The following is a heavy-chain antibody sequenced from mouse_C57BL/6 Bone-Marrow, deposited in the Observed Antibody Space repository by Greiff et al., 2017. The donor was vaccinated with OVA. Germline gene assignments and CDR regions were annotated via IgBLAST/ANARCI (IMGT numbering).Heavy chain of an antibody. D-gene: IGHD1-1*01. CDR3: AKKGYYGSVYYYAMDY. CDR1: GFSLTSYG. Sequence: QVHVKQSGPGLVQPSQSLSITCTVSGFSLTSYGVHWVRQSPGKGLEWLGVIWRGGSTDYNAAFMSRLSITKDNSKSQVFFKMNSLQADDTAIYYCAKKGYYGSVYYYAMDYWGQGTSVTVSS. V-gene: IGHV2-5*01. CDR2: IWRGGST. J-gene: IGHJ4*01.